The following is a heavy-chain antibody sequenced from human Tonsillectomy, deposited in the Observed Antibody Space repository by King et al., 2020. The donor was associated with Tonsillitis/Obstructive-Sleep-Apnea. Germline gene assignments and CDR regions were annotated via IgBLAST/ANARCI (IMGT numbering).Heavy chain of an antibody. Sequence: TLKESGPALVKPTQTLTLTCTFSGFSLSTSGMCVSWIRQPPGKALEWLARIDWDDDKYYSTSLKTRLTISKDTSKNQVVLTMTNMDPVDTATYYCARIYRSSGGSYWYFDLWGRGTLVTVSS. V-gene: IGHV2-70*11. CDR1: GFSLSTSGMC. CDR2: IDWDDDK. D-gene: IGHD6-6*01. J-gene: IGHJ2*01. CDR3: ARIYRSSGGSYWYFDL.